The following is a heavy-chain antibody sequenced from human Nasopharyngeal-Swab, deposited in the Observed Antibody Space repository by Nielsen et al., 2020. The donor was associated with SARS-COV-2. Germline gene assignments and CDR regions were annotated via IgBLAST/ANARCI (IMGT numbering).Heavy chain of an antibody. J-gene: IGHJ4*02. CDR2: ISTSGDTT. V-gene: IGHV3-23*01. CDR1: GFPFSTSV. D-gene: IGHD6-6*01. Sequence: GESLKISCAASGFPFSTSVMTWVRQAPGKGLDWVSLISTSGDTTFYTNSVEGRFTISRDNSRNTLFLQMSSLRAEDTAVYYCTRDDGQLGDYWGQGTLVTVSS. CDR3: TRDDGQLGDY.